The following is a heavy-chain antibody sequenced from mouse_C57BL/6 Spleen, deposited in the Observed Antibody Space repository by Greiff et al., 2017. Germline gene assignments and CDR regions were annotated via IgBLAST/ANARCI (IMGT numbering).Heavy chain of an antibody. CDR3: ARRAVTTVVAYYFDS. V-gene: IGHV1-85*01. CDR1: GYTFTSYD. J-gene: IGHJ2*01. CDR2: IYPRDGST. D-gene: IGHD1-1*01. Sequence: VQLQQSGPELVKPGASVKLSCKASGYTFTSYDINWVKQRPGQGLEWIGWIYPRDGSTKYNEKFKGKATLTVDTSSSTAYMELHSLTSEDSAVYFCARRAVTTVVAYYFDSWGQGTTLTVSS.